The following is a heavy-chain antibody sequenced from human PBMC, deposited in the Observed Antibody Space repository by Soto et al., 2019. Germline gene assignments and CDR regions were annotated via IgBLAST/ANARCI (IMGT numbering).Heavy chain of an antibody. CDR1: GGSISSSIYY. D-gene: IGHD1-7*01. CDR3: ARLRPRTTYNWNYEYFDY. Sequence: SETLSLTCTVSGGSISSSIYYWGWIRQPPGKGLEWIGSIYYSGSTYYNPSLKSRVTISVDTSKNQFSLKLSSVTAADTAVYYCARLRPRTTYNWNYEYFDYWGQGTLVTVS. CDR2: IYYSGST. J-gene: IGHJ4*02. V-gene: IGHV4-39*01.